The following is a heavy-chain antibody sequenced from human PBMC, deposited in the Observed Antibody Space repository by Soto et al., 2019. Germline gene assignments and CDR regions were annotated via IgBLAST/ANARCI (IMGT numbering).Heavy chain of an antibody. V-gene: IGHV4-61*01. Sequence: QVQLQESGPGLVKPSETLSLTCTVSGGSVSSGSYYWSWVRQPPGKGLEWLGYISYSGSTNYNPSLKSRVTITVDTSKNQSSMKLSSVTAADTAVYYCARVDGSGWYARPNCFDPWGQGTLVTVSS. CDR3: ARVDGSGWYARPNCFDP. D-gene: IGHD6-19*01. J-gene: IGHJ5*02. CDR1: GGSVSSGSYY. CDR2: ISYSGST.